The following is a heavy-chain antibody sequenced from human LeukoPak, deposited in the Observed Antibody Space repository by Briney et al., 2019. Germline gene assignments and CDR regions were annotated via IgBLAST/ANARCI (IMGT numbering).Heavy chain of an antibody. Sequence: PSETLSLTCAVSGGSITTSNWWSWVRQPPGKGLEWIGEIHPSGSTHYSPSLRSRVTLSMDKSKNQFSLELSSVTAADTAIYYCAKDLGYQLPYWGQGTLVTVSS. CDR2: IHPSGST. D-gene: IGHD2-2*01. V-gene: IGHV4-4*02. CDR1: GGSITTSNW. J-gene: IGHJ4*02. CDR3: AKDLGYQLPY.